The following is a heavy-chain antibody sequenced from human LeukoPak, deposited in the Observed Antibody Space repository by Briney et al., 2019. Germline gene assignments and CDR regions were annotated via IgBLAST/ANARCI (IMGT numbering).Heavy chain of an antibody. D-gene: IGHD6-13*01. V-gene: IGHV4-59*01. Sequence: PSETLSLTCTVSGGSINSYYWSWIRQPPGKGLEWIGYIYYSGSTNYNPSLRSRVTISVDTSKNQFSLRLSSVTAADTAVYYCARVTGYMTEDYFDYWGQGTLITVSS. CDR1: GGSINSYY. J-gene: IGHJ4*02. CDR3: ARVTGYMTEDYFDY. CDR2: IYYSGST.